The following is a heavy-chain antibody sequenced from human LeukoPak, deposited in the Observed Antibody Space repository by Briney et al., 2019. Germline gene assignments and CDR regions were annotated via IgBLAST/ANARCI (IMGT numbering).Heavy chain of an antibody. J-gene: IGHJ4*02. CDR1: GYNFIDNY. Sequence: ASVKVSCKASGYNFIDNYIHWVRQAPGQGLEWMRLIKPNSGGTNYAQKFQGRVIMTSDTSISTAFMELNSLRSDDTAVYYCARSPDWGQGILLTVSS. V-gene: IGHV1-2*02. CDR3: ARSPD. CDR2: IKPNSGGT.